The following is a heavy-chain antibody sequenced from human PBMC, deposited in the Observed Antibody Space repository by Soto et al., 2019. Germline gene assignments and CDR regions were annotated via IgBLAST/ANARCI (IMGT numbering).Heavy chain of an antibody. CDR1: GGSISSGGYY. Sequence: SETLSLTCTVSGGSISSGGYYWSWIRQHPGKGLEWIGYIYYSGSTYYNPSLKSRVTISVDTSKNQFSLKLSSVTAADTAVYYCARDLRYGSGSYYTHSYFGYWGQGTLVTVSS. CDR2: IYYSGST. J-gene: IGHJ4*02. V-gene: IGHV4-31*03. D-gene: IGHD3-10*01. CDR3: ARDLRYGSGSYYTHSYFGY.